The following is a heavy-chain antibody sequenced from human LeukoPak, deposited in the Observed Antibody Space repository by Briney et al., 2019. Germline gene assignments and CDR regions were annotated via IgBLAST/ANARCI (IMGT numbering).Heavy chain of an antibody. V-gene: IGHV3-11*04. J-gene: IGHJ6*03. CDR3: ARTYYDFWSGYPTNMDV. CDR1: GFTFSDYY. CDR2: ISSSGSTI. Sequence: PGGSLRLSCAASGFTFSDYYMSWIRQAPGKGLEWVSYISSSGSTIYYAGSVKGRFTISRDNAKNSLYLQMNSLRAEDTAVYYCARTYYDFWSGYPTNMDVWGKGTTVTVSS. D-gene: IGHD3-3*01.